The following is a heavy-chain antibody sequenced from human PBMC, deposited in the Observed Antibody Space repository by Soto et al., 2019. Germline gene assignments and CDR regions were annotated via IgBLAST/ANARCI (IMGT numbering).Heavy chain of an antibody. CDR2: ISGSGGST. V-gene: IGHV3-23*01. D-gene: IGHD3-10*01. CDR3: AIDRGGDYYYGMDV. CDR1: GFTFSSYA. J-gene: IGHJ6*02. Sequence: EVQLLESGGGLVQPGGSLRLSCAASGFTFSSYAMSWVRQAPGKGLEWVSAISGSGGSTYYADSVKGRFTISRDNSKNTLYLQMNSLRAEDTAVYYCAIDRGGDYYYGMDVRGQGTTVTVSS.